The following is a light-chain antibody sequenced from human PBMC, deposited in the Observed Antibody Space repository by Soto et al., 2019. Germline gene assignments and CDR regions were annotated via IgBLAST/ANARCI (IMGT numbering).Light chain of an antibody. J-gene: IGLJ2*01. CDR1: SSDIGGYNY. CDR2: GVS. Sequence: QSALTQHVSVSGSPGQSITISCTGTSSDIGGYNYVSWYQQYPGKAPKLMIFGVSDRPSGVSNRFSGSKSGTTASLTISGLQAEDEADYYCSSYKTSSTVVVFGGGTQLTVL. V-gene: IGLV2-14*01. CDR3: SSYKTSSTVVV.